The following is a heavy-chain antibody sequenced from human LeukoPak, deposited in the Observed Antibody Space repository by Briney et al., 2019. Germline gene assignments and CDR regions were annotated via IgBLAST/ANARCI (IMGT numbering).Heavy chain of an antibody. CDR3: ASPFEGGVDY. Sequence: RASVKVSCKASGGTFSSYAISWVRQAPGQGLEWMGRIIPILDIANYAQKFQGRVAITADKSTSTAYMELSSLRSEDTAVYYCASPFEGGVDYWGQGTLVTVST. V-gene: IGHV1-69*04. D-gene: IGHD3-16*01. CDR1: GGTFSSYA. CDR2: IIPILDIA. J-gene: IGHJ4*02.